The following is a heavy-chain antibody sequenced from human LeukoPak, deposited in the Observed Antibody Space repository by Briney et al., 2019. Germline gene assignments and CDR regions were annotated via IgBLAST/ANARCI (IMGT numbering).Heavy chain of an antibody. D-gene: IGHD6-13*01. CDR2: MNPNSGNT. CDR3: ARYGYSSSWSDAFDI. Sequence: ASVTVSCKASGYTFTSYDINWVRQATGQGLEWMGWMNPNSGNTGYAQKFQGRVTITRNTSISTAYMELSSLRSEDTAVYYCARYGYSSSWSDAFDIWGQGTMVTVSS. V-gene: IGHV1-8*03. CDR1: GYTFTSYD. J-gene: IGHJ3*02.